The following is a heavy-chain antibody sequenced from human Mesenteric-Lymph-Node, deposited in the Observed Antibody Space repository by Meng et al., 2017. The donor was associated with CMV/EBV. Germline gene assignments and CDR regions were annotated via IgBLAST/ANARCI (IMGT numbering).Heavy chain of an antibody. CDR1: GDSVSSNSAA. CDR2: TYYRSKWYD. J-gene: IGHJ4*02. V-gene: IGHV6-1*01. Sequence: SQTLSLTCAISGDSVSSNSAAWNWIRQSPSRGLEWLGRTYYRSKWYDDYAVSVKSRMTINPDTSKNQFSLQLNSVTPEDTAVYYCARSEVRDFWSGYHFDYWGQGTLVTVSS. CDR3: ARSEVRDFWSGYHFDY. D-gene: IGHD3-3*01.